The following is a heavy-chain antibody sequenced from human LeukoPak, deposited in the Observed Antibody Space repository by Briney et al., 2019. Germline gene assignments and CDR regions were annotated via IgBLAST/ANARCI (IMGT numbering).Heavy chain of an antibody. CDR1: GGISSNSG. D-gene: IGHD6-19*01. Sequence: SAKVSCKSSGGISSNSGFTWVRQAPGQGLEWMGVIFLRIRSPPYAQRFQDRMTITADRSANITYLDLTGLTSDDTAVYYCARGSSGSHTLDDWGQGTLVVVSS. CDR3: ARGSSGSHTLDD. V-gene: IGHV1-69*06. CDR2: IFLRIRSP. J-gene: IGHJ4*02.